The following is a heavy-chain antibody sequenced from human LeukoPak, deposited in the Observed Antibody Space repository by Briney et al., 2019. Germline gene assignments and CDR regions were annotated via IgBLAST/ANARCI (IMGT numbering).Heavy chain of an antibody. CDR2: ISYDESDK. CDR3: ARRWSFDY. CDR1: GFTFSIYA. V-gene: IGHV3-30*04. J-gene: IGHJ4*02. D-gene: IGHD6-13*01. Sequence: PGGSLRLSCAASGFTFSIYAMHWVRQAPGKGLEWVALISYDESDKYYADSVKGRFTISRDNSKNTLYLQMNSLRAEDTAVYYRARRWSFDYWGQGTLVTVSS.